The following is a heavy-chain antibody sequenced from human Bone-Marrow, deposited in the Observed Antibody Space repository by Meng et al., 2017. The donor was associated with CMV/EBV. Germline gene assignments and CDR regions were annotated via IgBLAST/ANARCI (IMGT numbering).Heavy chain of an antibody. D-gene: IGHD1-1*01. CDR3: ARDPNGNNWFDP. CDR1: GGSTTSGGYS. V-gene: IGHV4-31*11. CDR2: IYYSGST. Sequence: CAASGGSTTSGGYSWGWIRQLPGKGLEWIGYIYYSGSTYYNPSLKSRVTISVDTSKNQFSLNVTSVTAADTAVYYCARDPNGNNWFDPWGQGTLVTVS. J-gene: IGHJ5*02.